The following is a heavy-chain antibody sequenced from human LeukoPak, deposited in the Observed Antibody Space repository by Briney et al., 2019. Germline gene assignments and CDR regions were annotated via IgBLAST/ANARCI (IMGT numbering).Heavy chain of an antibody. CDR2: IIPIFGTA. Sequence: SVKVSCKASGGTFSSYAISWVRQAPGQGLEWMGGIIPIFGTANYAQKFQGRVTITADESTSTAYMELSSLRSEDTAVYYCARQVGKQRLDLRVGAFDIWGQGTMVTVSS. CDR3: ARQVGKQRLDLRVGAFDI. CDR1: GGTFSSYA. D-gene: IGHD6-25*01. V-gene: IGHV1-69*13. J-gene: IGHJ3*02.